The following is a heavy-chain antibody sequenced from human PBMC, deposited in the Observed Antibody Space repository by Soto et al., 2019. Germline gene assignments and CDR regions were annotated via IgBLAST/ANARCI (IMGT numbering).Heavy chain of an antibody. CDR1: GFTFSSYW. Sequence: PGGSLSLSCAASGFTFSSYWMHWVRQAPGKGLVWVSRIKNDGSITSYADSVKGSFTISRDNAKNTLYMQMNSLRAEDTAVYYCAKCERFDPWGQGTLV. J-gene: IGHJ5*02. CDR3: AKCERFDP. CDR2: IKNDGSIT. V-gene: IGHV3-74*01.